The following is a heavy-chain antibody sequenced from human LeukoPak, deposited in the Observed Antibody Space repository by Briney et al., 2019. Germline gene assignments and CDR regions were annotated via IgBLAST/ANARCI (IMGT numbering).Heavy chain of an antibody. Sequence: SETLSLTCTVSGDSISSYYWSWIRQPPGKGLEWIGYIYYSGSPKYNPSLKSRVTISLDTSKNQFSLKLNSVTAADTAVYYSARDRAATGWFDPWGQGTLVTVSS. CDR3: ARDRAATGWFDP. J-gene: IGHJ5*02. V-gene: IGHV4-59*01. CDR1: GDSISSYY. CDR2: IYYSGSP. D-gene: IGHD4-17*01.